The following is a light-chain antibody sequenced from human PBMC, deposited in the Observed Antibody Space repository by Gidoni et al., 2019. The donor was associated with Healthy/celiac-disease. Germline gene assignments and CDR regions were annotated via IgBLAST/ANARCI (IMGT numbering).Light chain of an antibody. CDR2: GAS. J-gene: IGKJ1*01. V-gene: IGKV1-39*01. CDR3: QQSYSTPQT. Sequence: DIQMTQSPSSLSASVGDRVTITCRASQSISSYLNWYQQKPGKAPTFLIYGASSLQSGVPSRFSGSGSGTDFTLTISSLQPEDFATYYCQQSYSTPQTFGQGTKVEIK. CDR1: QSISSY.